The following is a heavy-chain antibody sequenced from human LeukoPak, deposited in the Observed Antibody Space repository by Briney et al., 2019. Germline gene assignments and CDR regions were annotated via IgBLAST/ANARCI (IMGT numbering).Heavy chain of an antibody. V-gene: IGHV4-59*01. J-gene: IGHJ4*02. Sequence: SETLSLTCTVSGGSISSYYWSWIRQPPGKGLEWIGYIYYSGSTNYNPSLKSRVTISVDTSKNQFSLKLSSVTAADTAVYHCAREAMYSYGNNFDYWGQGALVTVSS. CDR2: IYYSGST. CDR3: AREAMYSYGNNFDY. CDR1: GGSISSYY. D-gene: IGHD5-18*01.